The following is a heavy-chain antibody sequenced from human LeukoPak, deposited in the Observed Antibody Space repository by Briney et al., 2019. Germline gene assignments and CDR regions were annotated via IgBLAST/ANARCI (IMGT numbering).Heavy chain of an antibody. D-gene: IGHD2-2*01. J-gene: IGHJ4*02. CDR1: GYAFTSYG. CDR2: ISAYNGNT. CDR3: ARDLGYCNSTSCYPRPGY. V-gene: IGHV1-18*01. Sequence: GASVKVSCKASGYAFTSYGISWVRQAPGQGLEWMGWISAYNGNTNYAQKLQGRVTMTTDTSTSTTYMELRSLRSDDTAVYYCARDLGYCNSTSCYPRPGYWGQGTLVTVSS.